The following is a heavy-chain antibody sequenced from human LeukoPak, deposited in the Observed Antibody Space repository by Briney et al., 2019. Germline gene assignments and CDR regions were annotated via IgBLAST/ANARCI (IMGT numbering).Heavy chain of an antibody. V-gene: IGHV3-30*02. CDR3: AKAGRAVTNPAIDY. CDR2: IRYDGSNK. CDR1: GFTFSSYG. J-gene: IGHJ4*02. Sequence: SGGSLRLSCAASGFTFSSYGMSWVRQAPGKGLEWVAFIRYDGSNKYYADSVKGRFTISRDNSKNTLYLQMNSLRAEDTAVYYCAKAGRAVTNPAIDYWGQGTLVTVSS. D-gene: IGHD4-17*01.